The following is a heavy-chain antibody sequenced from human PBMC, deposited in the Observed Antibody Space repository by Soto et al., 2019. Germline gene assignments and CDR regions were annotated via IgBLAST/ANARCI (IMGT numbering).Heavy chain of an antibody. CDR1: GFTFSSYG. V-gene: IGHV3-30*18. CDR2: ISYDGSNK. J-gene: IGHJ4*02. Sequence: PGGSLRLSCAASGFTFSSYGMHWVRQAPGKGLEWVAVISYDGSNKYYADSVKGRFTISRDNSKNTLYLQMNSLRAEDTAVYYCAKGQLRGYTAIFDYWGQGTLVTVSS. CDR3: AKGQLRGYTAIFDY. D-gene: IGHD5-18*01.